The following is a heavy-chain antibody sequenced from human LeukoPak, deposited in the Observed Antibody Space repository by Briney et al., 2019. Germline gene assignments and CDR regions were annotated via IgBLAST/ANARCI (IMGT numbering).Heavy chain of an antibody. CDR3: ARLGVYYDSSGYMGFYYGMDV. Sequence: SVKVSCKASGGIISTYGTAWVRQAPGQGLEYMGGIVPPFGRVNYAQKFQGRVTITADKSTSTAYMELSSLRSEDTAVYYCARLGVYYDSSGYMGFYYGMDVWGQGTTVTVSS. CDR1: GGIISTYG. CDR2: IVPPFGRV. D-gene: IGHD3-22*01. V-gene: IGHV1-69*06. J-gene: IGHJ6*02.